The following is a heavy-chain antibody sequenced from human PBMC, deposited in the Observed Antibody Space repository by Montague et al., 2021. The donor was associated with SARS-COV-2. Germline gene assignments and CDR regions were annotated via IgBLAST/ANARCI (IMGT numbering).Heavy chain of an antibody. Sequence: SETLSLTCAVYGGSFSGYYWTWIRQSPGKGLEWIAEINHGRTTNYNFNPSLRSRVTISVDTSKSQFSLKLSSVTAADTGVYYCARWDPQTLTLIGLRGKSAIDYWGQGTLVTVSS. CDR1: GGSFSGYY. CDR3: ARWDPQTLTLIGLRGKSAIDY. D-gene: IGHD4-23*01. J-gene: IGHJ4*02. CDR2: INHGRTT. V-gene: IGHV4-34*01.